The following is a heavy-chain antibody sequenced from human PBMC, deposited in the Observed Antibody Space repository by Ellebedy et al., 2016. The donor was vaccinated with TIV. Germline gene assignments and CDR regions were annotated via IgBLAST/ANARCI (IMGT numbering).Heavy chain of an antibody. Sequence: MPSETLSLTCTVSGGSISSYYWSWIRQPPGKGLEWMGYIYYSGTTNYNPSLRSRVTISVDTSKNQFSLKLSSVTAADTAVYYCARDLGRGYSYGYVFDYWGQGTLVTVSS. CDR1: GGSISSYY. J-gene: IGHJ4*02. CDR3: ARDLGRGYSYGYVFDY. CDR2: IYYSGTT. V-gene: IGHV4-59*01. D-gene: IGHD5-18*01.